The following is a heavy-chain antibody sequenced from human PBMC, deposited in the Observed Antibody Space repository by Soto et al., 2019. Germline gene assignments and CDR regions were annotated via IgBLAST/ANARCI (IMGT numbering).Heavy chain of an antibody. V-gene: IGHV3-73*01. D-gene: IGHD7-27*01. Sequence: EVQLVESGGGLVQPGNSLQLSCAASGFIFSDSVIHWVRQAPGKGPEWVGRIRRKVNSYATAYTASVNGRFAISRDDSRDTGYLQMNSLQVEDTALYYCTRGGSNTWRFDPWGQGTLVIVSS. CDR3: TRGGSNTWRFDP. CDR1: GFIFSDSV. CDR2: IRRKVNSYAT. J-gene: IGHJ5*02.